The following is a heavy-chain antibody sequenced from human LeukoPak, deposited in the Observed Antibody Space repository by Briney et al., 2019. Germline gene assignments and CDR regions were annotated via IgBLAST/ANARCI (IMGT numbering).Heavy chain of an antibody. CDR1: GGTFSSYA. J-gene: IGHJ5*02. CDR3: ARDRGCSSSWYFPSNWFDP. Sequence: SVKVSCKASGGTFSSYAISWVRQAPGQGLEWMGGIIPIFGTANYAQKFQGRVTITADESTSTAYMELSSLRSEDTAVYYCARDRGCSSSWYFPSNWFDPWGQGTLVTVSS. D-gene: IGHD6-13*01. CDR2: IIPIFGTA. V-gene: IGHV1-69*13.